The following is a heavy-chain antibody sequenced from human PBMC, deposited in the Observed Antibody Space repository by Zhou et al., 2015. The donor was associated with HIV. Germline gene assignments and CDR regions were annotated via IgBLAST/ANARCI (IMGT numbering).Heavy chain of an antibody. V-gene: IGHV1-69*01. CDR2: IIPIFGTA. CDR3: ASGGSGGSAATRELQY. CDR1: GVTFSDYA. D-gene: IGHD2-15*01. J-gene: IGHJ4*02. Sequence: QVQLVQSGPEVRKPGSSVKVSCKASGVTFSDYAVNWVRQAPGQGLEWMGGIIPIFGTANYAQKFQGRVTITADESTSTAYMELSSLRSEDTAVYYCASGGSGGSAATRELQYWGQGTLVTVSS.